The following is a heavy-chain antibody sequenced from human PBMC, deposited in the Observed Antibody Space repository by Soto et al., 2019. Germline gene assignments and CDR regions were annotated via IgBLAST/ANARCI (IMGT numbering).Heavy chain of an antibody. CDR1: GGSIFHYF. Sequence: PSETLSLTCRISGGSIFHYFWTWIRQSPGKRLEWIGDISHTGQTNYNPSLKSRVTLSVDISENEFSLTLASVTPADSALYFCARESSKIYNRHYRLDPWGRGTLVTAPQ. D-gene: IGHD5-12*01. V-gene: IGHV4-59*01. J-gene: IGHJ5*02. CDR2: ISHTGQT. CDR3: ARESSKIYNRHYRLDP.